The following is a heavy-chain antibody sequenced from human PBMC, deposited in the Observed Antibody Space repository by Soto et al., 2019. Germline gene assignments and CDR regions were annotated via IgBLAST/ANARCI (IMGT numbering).Heavy chain of an antibody. V-gene: IGHV4-59*01. CDR3: ARGYRSYYYYYYMDV. CDR2: IYYSGST. D-gene: IGHD2-15*01. CDR1: GGSISSYY. Sequence: SETLSLTCTVSGGSISSYYWSWIRQPPGKGLEWIGYIYYSGSTNYNPSLKSRVTISVDTSKNQFSLKLSSVTAADTAVYYCARGYRSYYYYYYMDVWGKGTTVTVSS. J-gene: IGHJ6*03.